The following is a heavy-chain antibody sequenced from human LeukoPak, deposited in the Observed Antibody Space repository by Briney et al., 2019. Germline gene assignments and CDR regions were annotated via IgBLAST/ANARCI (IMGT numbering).Heavy chain of an antibody. Sequence: PSETLSLNCVVSGGPFSLYLWSWIRQPPGKGLEWIGEINQSGSTNYNPSLKSRVTTSVDTSKKRLSLKLSSVTAADTAVYYCAFSQEMADAFDIWGPGTMVTVSS. CDR2: INQSGST. CDR1: GGPFSLYL. J-gene: IGHJ3*02. V-gene: IGHV4-34*01. CDR3: AFSQEMADAFDI. D-gene: IGHD5-24*01.